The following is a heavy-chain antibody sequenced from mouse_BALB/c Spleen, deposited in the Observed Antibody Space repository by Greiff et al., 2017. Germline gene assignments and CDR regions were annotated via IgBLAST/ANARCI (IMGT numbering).Heavy chain of an antibody. D-gene: IGHD2-4*01. V-gene: IGHV1-9*01. Sequence: QVQLQQSGAELMKPGASVKISCKATGYTFSSYWIEWVKQRPGHGLEWIGEILPGSGSTNYNEKFKGKATFTADTSSNTAYMQLSSLTSEDSAVYCCARGDHDGGFAYWGQGTLVTVSA. CDR2: ILPGSGST. CDR3: ARGDHDGGFAY. J-gene: IGHJ3*01. CDR1: GYTFSSYW.